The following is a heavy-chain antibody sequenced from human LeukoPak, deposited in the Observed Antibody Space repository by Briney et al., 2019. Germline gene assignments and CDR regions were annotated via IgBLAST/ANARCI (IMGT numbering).Heavy chain of an antibody. D-gene: IGHD3-22*01. V-gene: IGHV4-39*07. CDR3: ARDCNYDSSGYYSEYFDY. CDR2: LYYSGST. CDR1: GGPISSSSYY. Sequence: SETLSLTCTVSGGPISSSSYYWRWLRQPPGRGVVWIGSLYYSGSTYYNPSLESRVTLSVDMSKNQFSLKLSSVTAADTAVYYCARDCNYDSSGYYSEYFDYWGQGTLVTVSS. J-gene: IGHJ4*02.